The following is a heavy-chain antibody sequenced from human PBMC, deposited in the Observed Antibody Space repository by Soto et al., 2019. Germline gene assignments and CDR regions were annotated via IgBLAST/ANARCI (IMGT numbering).Heavy chain of an antibody. V-gene: IGHV3-7*01. CDR2: IKQDGSEK. D-gene: IGHD3-22*01. CDR3: ARCAYYYDSSVYYSAYDAFDI. Sequence: HPGGSLRLSCAASGFTFTSYWMSWVRQAPGKGLEWVANIKQDGSEKYYVDSVKGRFTISRDNANNSLYLPMNSLRAEDTAVYDCARCAYYYDSSVYYSAYDAFDIWGQGTMVTVSS. J-gene: IGHJ3*02. CDR1: GFTFTSYW.